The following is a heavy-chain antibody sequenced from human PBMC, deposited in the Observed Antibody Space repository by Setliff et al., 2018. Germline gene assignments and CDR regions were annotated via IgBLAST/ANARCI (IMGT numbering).Heavy chain of an antibody. V-gene: IGHV3-30*02. CDR3: AKVKKPLIRGSAFDL. CDR1: GFTFSYRG. D-gene: IGHD3-10*01. Sequence: PGGSLRLSCAASGFTFSYRGMHWVRQTPGKGLDWVAFIRFDGTYTYYADSVKGRVTISRDNSENTLFLQMNSLRTDDTAVYYCAKVKKPLIRGSAFDLWGRGTLVTVSS. CDR2: IRFDGTYT. J-gene: IGHJ4*02.